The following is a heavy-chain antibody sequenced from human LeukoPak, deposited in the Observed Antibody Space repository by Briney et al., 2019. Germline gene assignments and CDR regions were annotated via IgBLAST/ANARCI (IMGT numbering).Heavy chain of an antibody. CDR3: ARGEWLQLDH. CDR1: GFTVGSNY. D-gene: IGHD5-24*01. J-gene: IGHJ4*02. V-gene: IGHV3-66*01. Sequence: GGSLRLSCAASGFTVGSNYMSWVRQAPGKGLEWVSLIYSGGSTYYADSVQGRFIISRDNSKNTLYLQMNSLRAEDTAVYYCARGEWLQLDHWGQGTLVTVSS. CDR2: IYSGGST.